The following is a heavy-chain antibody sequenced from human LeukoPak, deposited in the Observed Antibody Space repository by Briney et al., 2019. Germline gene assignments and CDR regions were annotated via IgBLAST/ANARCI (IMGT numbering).Heavy chain of an antibody. V-gene: IGHV1-2*02. CDR1: GYTFTGYY. CDR2: SNPNSGGT. J-gene: IGHJ6*02. Sequence: ASVKVCCKASGYTFTGYYMHWVRQAPGQGLEWKGWSNPNSGGTNDAQKLQGRVTMTRDTSISTAYMELSRLRSDDTAVYYCARDRSITMIVVVTDGMDVWGQGTTVTVSS. D-gene: IGHD3-22*01. CDR3: ARDRSITMIVVVTDGMDV.